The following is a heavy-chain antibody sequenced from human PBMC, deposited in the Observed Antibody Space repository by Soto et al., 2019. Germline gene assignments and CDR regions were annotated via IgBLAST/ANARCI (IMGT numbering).Heavy chain of an antibody. CDR1: GFTFSSYA. CDR2: ISGSGGPT. J-gene: IGHJ4*02. Sequence: GGSLRLSCAASGFTFSSYAMSWVRQAPGKGLEWVSGISGSGGPTYYADSVKGRFTIPRDNSKNTVHLEMNSLRAKDTAVYYCAKAFDRCCRGICYVGTFDYWGQGTMVTVSS. CDR3: AKAFDRCCRGICYVGTFDY. D-gene: IGHD2-15*01. V-gene: IGHV3-23*01.